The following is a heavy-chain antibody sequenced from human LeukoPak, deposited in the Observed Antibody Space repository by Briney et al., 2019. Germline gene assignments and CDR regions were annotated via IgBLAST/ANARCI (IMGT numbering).Heavy chain of an antibody. V-gene: IGHV3-30-3*01. CDR1: GFTFSSYA. D-gene: IGHD6-19*01. Sequence: GGSLRLSCAASGFTFSSYAMHWVRQAPGKGLEWVAAISYEGSNKYYADSVKGRFTISRDKSKNTLYLQMNSLRTEDTAVYYCARDGGQYSSGPIDYWGQGTLVTVSS. CDR2: ISYEGSNK. CDR3: ARDGGQYSSGPIDY. J-gene: IGHJ4*02.